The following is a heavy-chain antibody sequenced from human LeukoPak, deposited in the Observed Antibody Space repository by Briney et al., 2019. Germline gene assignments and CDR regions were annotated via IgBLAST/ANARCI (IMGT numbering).Heavy chain of an antibody. J-gene: IGHJ4*02. CDR1: GFSFNNHE. CDR3: ASISTNTWYNFDY. D-gene: IGHD2-2*01. Sequence: GGSLRLSCVASGFSFNNHEMNWVRQAPGKGLEGVSYIRSSGGYIYYADSVKGRFTISRDNAKYSLYLQMNSLRAEDTAVYYCASISTNTWYNFDYWGQGTLVTVSS. V-gene: IGHV3-48*03. CDR2: IRSSGGYI.